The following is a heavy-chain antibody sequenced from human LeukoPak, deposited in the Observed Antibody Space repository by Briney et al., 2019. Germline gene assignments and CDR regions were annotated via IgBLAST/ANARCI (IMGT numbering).Heavy chain of an antibody. CDR3: ARGRVKAFDI. CDR1: GFTFSSYA. J-gene: IGHJ3*02. Sequence: PGRSLRLSCAASGFTFSSYAMHWVRQAPGKGLEWVAVISYDGSNKYYADSVKGRFTISRDNAKNSLYLQMNSLRAEDTAVYYCARGRVKAFDIWGQGTMVTVSS. V-gene: IGHV3-30-3*01. CDR2: ISYDGSNK.